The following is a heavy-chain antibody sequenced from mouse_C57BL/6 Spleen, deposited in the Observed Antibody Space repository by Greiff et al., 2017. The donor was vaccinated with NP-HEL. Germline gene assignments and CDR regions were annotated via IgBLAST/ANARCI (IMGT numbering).Heavy chain of an antibody. Sequence: EVKLVESGGGLVKPGGSLKLSCAASGFTFSDYGMHWVRQAPEKGLEWLAYISSGSSTIYYADTVKGRFTISRDNAKNTLFLQMTSLRSEDTAMYYCARLGTPHFDYWGQGTTLTVSS. CDR3: ARLGTPHFDY. D-gene: IGHD4-1*01. J-gene: IGHJ2*01. V-gene: IGHV5-17*01. CDR2: ISSGSSTI. CDR1: GFTFSDYG.